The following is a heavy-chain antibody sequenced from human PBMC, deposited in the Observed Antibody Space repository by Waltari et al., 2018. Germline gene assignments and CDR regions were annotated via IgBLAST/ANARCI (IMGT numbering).Heavy chain of an antibody. CDR3: ARDSGGASSSWSGSSGMDV. V-gene: IGHV4-30-2*01. Sequence: QLLLQESGSGLVKPSQTLSLTCAASGGSISRGGYSWSWIRQPPGRGLAWIGYIYHSGSTYYNPSLKSRVTISVDRSKNHFSLKLSSVTAADTAVYYCARDSGGASSSWSGSSGMDVWGQGTTVTVSS. CDR2: IYHSGST. CDR1: GGSISRGGYS. D-gene: IGHD6-13*01. J-gene: IGHJ6*02.